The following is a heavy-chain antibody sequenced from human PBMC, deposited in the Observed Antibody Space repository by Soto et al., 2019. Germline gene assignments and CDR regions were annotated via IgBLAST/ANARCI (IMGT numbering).Heavy chain of an antibody. CDR2: FDPEHGEA. Sequence: QVPLVQSGAEVKNPGASVKVSCKVLGYTVNDLSIHWVRQAPGKGLEWVGGFDPEHGEAVYAQKFQGRVTMTEETSTDTAYMELSNLRSEDTAVYYCVKGGSRGRYYYYYGMDVWGQGTTVTVSS. CDR3: VKGGSRGRYYYYYGMDV. J-gene: IGHJ6*02. D-gene: IGHD1-26*01. V-gene: IGHV1-24*01. CDR1: GYTVNDLS.